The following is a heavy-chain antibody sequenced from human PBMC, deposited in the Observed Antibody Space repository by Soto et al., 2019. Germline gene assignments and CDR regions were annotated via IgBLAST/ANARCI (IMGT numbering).Heavy chain of an antibody. J-gene: IGHJ4*02. V-gene: IGHV3-43*01. CDR2: ISWDGGST. D-gene: IGHD2-2*01. CDR1: GFTFDDYT. Sequence: GGSLRLSCAASGFTFDDYTMHWVRQAPGKGLEWVSLISWDGGSTYYADAVKGRFTISRDNSKNSLYLQMNSLRTEDTALYYCATGDCSSTSCLGDYFDSWGQGTLVTVSS. CDR3: ATGDCSSTSCLGDYFDS.